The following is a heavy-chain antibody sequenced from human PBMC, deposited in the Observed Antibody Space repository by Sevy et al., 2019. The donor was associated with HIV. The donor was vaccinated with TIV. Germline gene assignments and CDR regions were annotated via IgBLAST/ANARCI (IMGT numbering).Heavy chain of an antibody. CDR3: ARGARGTLPAYYYYTLDV. CDR1: GYSFSSYW. D-gene: IGHD1-1*01. V-gene: IGHV5-51*01. Sequence: GESLKISCKGSGYSFSSYWIGWVRQMPGKGLEWMGIIYPGDSDTRNSPSFQGQVTISADKSISTAYLQWSTLKASDSAMYYCARGARGTLPAYYYYTLDVWGQGTTVTVSS. CDR2: IYPGDSDT. J-gene: IGHJ6*02.